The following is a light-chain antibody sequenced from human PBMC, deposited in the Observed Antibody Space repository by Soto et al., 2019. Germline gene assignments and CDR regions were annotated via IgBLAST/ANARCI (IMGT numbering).Light chain of an antibody. CDR1: QTVSSH. Sequence: EIVLTQSPATLSLSPGERATLSCRASQTVSSHLAWYQQKPGQAPRLLISDASTRATGIPGRFSGSGSGTDVSLTISSLQPEDFATYYCQQPDSLPYTFGRGTKVDIK. CDR2: DAS. V-gene: IGKV3-11*01. CDR3: QQPDSLPYT. J-gene: IGKJ2*01.